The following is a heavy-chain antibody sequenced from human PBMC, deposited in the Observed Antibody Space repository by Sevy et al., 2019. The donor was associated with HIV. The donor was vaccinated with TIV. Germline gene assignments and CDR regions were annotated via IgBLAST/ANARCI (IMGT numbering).Heavy chain of an antibody. V-gene: IGHV3-7*01. J-gene: IGHJ1*01. D-gene: IGHD2-2*01. CDR2: INQGGSQE. CDR1: GLTFSSYW. CDR3: ATILPAGVPAEYFQH. Sequence: GGSLRLSCAASGLTFSSYWMTWVRQAPGKRLEWVANINQGGSQEYYVDSVKGRFTISRDNAKNSLYLQINSLRAEDTAVYYCATILPAGVPAEYFQHWGQGTLVTVSS.